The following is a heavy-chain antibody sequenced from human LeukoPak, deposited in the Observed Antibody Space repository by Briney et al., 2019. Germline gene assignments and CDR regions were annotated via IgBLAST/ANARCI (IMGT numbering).Heavy chain of an antibody. CDR3: ARHSSWFDP. J-gene: IGHJ5*02. V-gene: IGHV4-39*01. CDR1: GFTFSSYG. Sequence: GSLRLSCAASGFTFSSYGMSWVRQAPGKGLEWIGSIYYSGSTYYNPSLKSRVTISIDTSKNHFSLQLTSVTVADTAVYYCARHSSWFDPWGQGTLVIVSS. CDR2: IYYSGST.